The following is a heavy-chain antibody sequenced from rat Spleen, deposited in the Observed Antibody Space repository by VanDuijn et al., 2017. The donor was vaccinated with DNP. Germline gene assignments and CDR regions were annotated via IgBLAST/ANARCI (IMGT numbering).Heavy chain of an antibody. V-gene: IGHV5-7*01. D-gene: IGHD5-1*01. CDR3: ARGSGTYYWYFDF. Sequence: EVQLVESGGGLVQPGRSLKLSCAASGFTFSDYDMAWARQAPKKGLEWVAYISYDGSSTYYRDSVKGRFTISRDNAKSTLYLQMNSLRSEDTATYYCARGSGTYYWYFDFWGPGTMVTVSS. CDR2: ISYDGSST. J-gene: IGHJ1*01. CDR1: GFTFSDYD.